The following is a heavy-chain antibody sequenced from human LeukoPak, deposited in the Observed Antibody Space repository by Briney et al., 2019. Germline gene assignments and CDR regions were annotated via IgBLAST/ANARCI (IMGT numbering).Heavy chain of an antibody. CDR2: FDPEDGET. D-gene: IGHD6-13*01. V-gene: IGHV1-24*01. CDR1: GYTLTELS. CDR3: ATDLLSAIAAAKAYAFDI. J-gene: IGHJ3*02. Sequence: GASVKVSCKVSGYTLTELSMHWVRQAPGKGLEWMGGFDPEDGETIYAQKFQGRVTMTEDTSTDTAYMELSSLRPEDTAVYYCATDLLSAIAAAKAYAFDIWGQGTMVTVSS.